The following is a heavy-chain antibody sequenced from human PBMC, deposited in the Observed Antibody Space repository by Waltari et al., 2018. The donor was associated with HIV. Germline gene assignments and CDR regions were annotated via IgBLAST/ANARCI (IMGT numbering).Heavy chain of an antibody. CDR3: AHRPLGSTAFDP. V-gene: IGHV2-5*01. CDR1: GFSLSTRGVG. J-gene: IGHJ5*02. CDR2: IYWNDDK. Sequence: QITLKESGPTLVKPTQTLPLTCTFSGFSLSTRGVGVGWIRQPPGKALEWLALIYWNDDKRYSPSLKSRLTITKDTSKNQVVLTMTNVDPVDTATYYCAHRPLGSTAFDPWGQGTLVTVSS. D-gene: IGHD3-16*01.